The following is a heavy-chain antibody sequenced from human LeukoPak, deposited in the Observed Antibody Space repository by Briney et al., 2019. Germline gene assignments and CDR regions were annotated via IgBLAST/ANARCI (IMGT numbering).Heavy chain of an antibody. CDR1: GYTFTSYG. CDR2: ISAYNGNT. J-gene: IGHJ4*02. CDR3: ARASYDILTGYKTDDY. D-gene: IGHD3-9*01. Sequence: VASVKVSCKASGYTFTSYGISWVRQAPGQGLEWMGWISAYNGNTNYAQKLQGRVTMTTDTSTSTAYMELRSLRSDDTAVYYCARASYDILTGYKTDDYWGQGTLVTVSS. V-gene: IGHV1-18*01.